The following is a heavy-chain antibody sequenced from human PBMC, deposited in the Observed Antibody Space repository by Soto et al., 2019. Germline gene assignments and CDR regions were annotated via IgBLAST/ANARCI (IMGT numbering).Heavy chain of an antibody. Sequence: QVQLVQSGAEVKKPGSSVKVSCEASGGTFSSYAISWVRQAPGQGLEWMGGIIHLFGTANYAQKVQGRVTITADESTSTAYMELSSQRSEDTAVYYCARGTLVTATATSYCYYYSMDVWGQGTTVTVSS. CDR1: GGTFSSYA. J-gene: IGHJ6*02. CDR3: ARGTLVTATATSYCYYYSMDV. V-gene: IGHV1-69*01. D-gene: IGHD2-21*02. CDR2: IIHLFGTA.